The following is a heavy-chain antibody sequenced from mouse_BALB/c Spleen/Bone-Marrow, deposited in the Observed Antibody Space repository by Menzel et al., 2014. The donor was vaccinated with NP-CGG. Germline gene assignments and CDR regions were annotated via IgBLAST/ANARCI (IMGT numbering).Heavy chain of an antibody. D-gene: IGHD2-4*01. CDR2: IDPANGNT. CDR3: AVYDYEGFAY. J-gene: IGHJ3*01. CDR1: GFNIKDTY. V-gene: IGHV14-3*02. Sequence: EVQLQQSGAELVKPGASVKLSCTATGFNIKDTYMHWVKQRPEQGLEWIGRIDPANGNTKYDPKFQGKATITADTSSNTAYLQLSSLTSEDTAVYYCAVYDYEGFAYWGQGTLVTVSA.